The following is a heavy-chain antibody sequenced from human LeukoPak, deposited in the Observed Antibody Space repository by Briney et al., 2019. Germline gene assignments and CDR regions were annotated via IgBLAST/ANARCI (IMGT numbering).Heavy chain of an antibody. CDR3: ARGQSSDGYGSGPDFDY. V-gene: IGHV1-8*01. CDR2: MNPNSGNT. J-gene: IGHJ4*02. Sequence: GLVKVSCKSSGYTFTSYDISWVRQATGQGLEWMGWMNPNSGNTGYAQKFQGRVTMTRNTSISTAYMELSSLRSEDTAVYYCARGQSSDGYGSGPDFDYWGQGTLVTVSS. D-gene: IGHD3-10*01. CDR1: GYTFTSYD.